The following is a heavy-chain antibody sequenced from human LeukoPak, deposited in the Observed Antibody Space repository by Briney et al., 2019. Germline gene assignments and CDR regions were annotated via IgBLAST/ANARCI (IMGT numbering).Heavy chain of an antibody. Sequence: PSETLSLTCTVSGGSISSSNYYWGWIRQPPGKGLEWIGSVYYSGTTSYNPSLKSRVTISVDMSKNHFSLRLRSVTAADTAMYYCARGTLYRGWSYYLDFWGQGSQVTVSS. CDR1: GGSISSSNYY. J-gene: IGHJ4*02. CDR3: ARGTLYRGWSYYLDF. CDR2: VYYSGTT. D-gene: IGHD6-19*01. V-gene: IGHV4-39*07.